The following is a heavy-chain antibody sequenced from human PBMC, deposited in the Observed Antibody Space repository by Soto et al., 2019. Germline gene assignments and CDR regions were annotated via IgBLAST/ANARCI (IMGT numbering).Heavy chain of an antibody. CDR2: IKQDGSEK. Sequence: GGSLRLSCAASGFTFSSYWMSWVRQAPGKGLEWVANIKQDGSEKYYVDSVKGRFTISRDNAKNSLYLQMNSLRAEDTAVYYCARIAVAGTWRYFDYWGQGTLVTVSS. CDR1: GFTFSSYW. CDR3: ARIAVAGTWRYFDY. V-gene: IGHV3-7*01. J-gene: IGHJ4*02. D-gene: IGHD6-19*01.